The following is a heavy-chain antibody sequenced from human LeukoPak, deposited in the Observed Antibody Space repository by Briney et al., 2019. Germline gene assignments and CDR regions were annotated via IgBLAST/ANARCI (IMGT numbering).Heavy chain of an antibody. CDR2: ISWNSGSI. CDR1: GFTFDDYA. J-gene: IGHJ3*02. V-gene: IGHV3-9*01. CDR3: AGVDAAMPDAFDI. Sequence: GGSLRLSCAASGFTFDDYAMHWVRQAPGKGLEWVSGISWNSGSIGYADSVKGRFTISRDNAKNALYLQMDSLRADDTAVYYCAGVDAAMPDAFDIWGQGTTVTVSS. D-gene: IGHD5-18*01.